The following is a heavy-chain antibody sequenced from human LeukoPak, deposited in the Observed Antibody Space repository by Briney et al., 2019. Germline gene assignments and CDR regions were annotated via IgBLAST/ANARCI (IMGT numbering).Heavy chain of an antibody. CDR1: GFTVSSNY. CDR2: IYSGGST. D-gene: IGHD3-3*01. CDR3: AKDHRGFWSGYYTGPDY. J-gene: IGHJ4*02. V-gene: IGHV3-53*01. Sequence: GSLRLSCAASGFTVSSNYMSWVRQAPGKGLEWVSVIYSGGSTYYADSVEGRFIISRDNSKNTLYLQMNSLRAEDTAVYYCAKDHRGFWSGYYTGPDYWGQGTLVTVSS.